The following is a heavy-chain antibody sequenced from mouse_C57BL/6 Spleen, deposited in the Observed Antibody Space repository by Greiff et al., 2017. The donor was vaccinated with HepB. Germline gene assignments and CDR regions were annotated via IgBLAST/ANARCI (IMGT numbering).Heavy chain of an antibody. Sequence: DVKLQESGPGMVKPSQSLSLTCTVTGYSITSGYDWHWIRHFPGNQLEWMGYISYSGSTNYNPSLKSRISITHDTSKNHFFLKLNSVTTEDTATYYCARGEGIYDGYPFDVWGTGTTVTVSS. J-gene: IGHJ1*03. V-gene: IGHV3-1*01. CDR2: ISYSGST. CDR3: ARGEGIYDGYPFDV. D-gene: IGHD2-3*01. CDR1: GYSITSGYD.